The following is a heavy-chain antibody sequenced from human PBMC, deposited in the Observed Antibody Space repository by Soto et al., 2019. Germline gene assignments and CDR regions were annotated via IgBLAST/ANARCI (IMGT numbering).Heavy chain of an antibody. CDR1: GFTFSSYG. CDR2: ISYDGSNK. D-gene: IGHD1-26*01. Sequence: HPGGSLRLSCAASGFTFSSYGMHWVRQAPGKGLEWVAVISYDGSNKYYADSVKGRFTISRDNSKNTLYLQTNSLRAEDTAVYYCAKDLSGRLNAFDIWGQGTMVTVSS. CDR3: AKDLSGRLNAFDI. V-gene: IGHV3-30*18. J-gene: IGHJ3*02.